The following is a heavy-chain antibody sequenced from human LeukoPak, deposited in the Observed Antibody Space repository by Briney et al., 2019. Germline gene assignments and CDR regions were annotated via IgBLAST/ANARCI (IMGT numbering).Heavy chain of an antibody. V-gene: IGHV1-69*01. Sequence: SVKVSCKASGGTFSSYAISWVRQAPGQGLEWMGGIIPIFGTANYVQKFQGRVTITADESTSTAYMELSSLRSEDTAVYYCARGSPLLSHYYGMDVWGKGTTVTVSS. J-gene: IGHJ6*04. CDR1: GGTFSSYA. CDR2: IIPIFGTA. CDR3: ARGSPLLSHYYGMDV. D-gene: IGHD2-8*02.